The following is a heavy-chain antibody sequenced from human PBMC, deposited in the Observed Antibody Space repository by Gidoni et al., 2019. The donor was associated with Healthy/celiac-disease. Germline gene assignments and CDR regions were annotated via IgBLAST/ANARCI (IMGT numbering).Heavy chain of an antibody. CDR3: TTSGLLVPYYYGMDV. CDR1: GFTFSTAW. J-gene: IGHJ6*02. CDR2: IKSKTDGGTT. D-gene: IGHD2-8*02. V-gene: IGHV3-15*07. Sequence: EVQLVESGGGLVKPGGSLRLSCAASGFTFSTAWMNWVRQAPGKGLEWVGRIKSKTDGGTTDYAAPVKGRFTISRDDSKNTLYLQMNSLKTEDTAVYYCTTSGLLVPYYYGMDVWGQGTTVTVSS.